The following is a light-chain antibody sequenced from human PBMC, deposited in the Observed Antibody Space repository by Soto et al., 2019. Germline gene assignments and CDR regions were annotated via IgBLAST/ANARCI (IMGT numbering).Light chain of an antibody. V-gene: IGLV2-14*01. CDR1: SSDVGGYNY. Sequence: QSALTQPASVSGPPGQSSAISCTGASSDVGGYNYVSWYQQHPGKAPRLMIYDVSNRPSGVSDRFSGSKSGNTASLTISGLQAEDEAEYYCSSYTSSSTYVFGTGTKLTVL. CDR3: SSYTSSSTYV. J-gene: IGLJ1*01. CDR2: DVS.